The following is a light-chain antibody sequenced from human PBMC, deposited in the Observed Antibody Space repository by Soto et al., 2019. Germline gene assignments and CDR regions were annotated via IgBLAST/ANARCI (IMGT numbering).Light chain of an antibody. CDR2: DAS. V-gene: IGKV3-11*01. CDR1: PGVSTY. CDR3: QQRSNWPWT. J-gene: IGKJ1*01. Sequence: EIVLTQSPATLSLSPGERATLSCRASPGVSTYLAWYPQTPGQAPRLLIYDASNSATGIPARFSGSGSGTAFTLTISSLEPKDFAVYYCQQRSNWPWTCGQGTKVESK.